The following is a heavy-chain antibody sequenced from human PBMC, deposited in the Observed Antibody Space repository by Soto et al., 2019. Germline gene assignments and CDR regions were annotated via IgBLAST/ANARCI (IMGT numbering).Heavy chain of an antibody. D-gene: IGHD3-3*01. V-gene: IGHV3-11*01. J-gene: IGHJ3*02. CDR1: GFTFSDYY. CDR3: ARDRRITIFGVVNYCFDI. CDR2: ISSSGSTI. Sequence: PGGSLRLSCAASGFTFSDYYMSWIRQAPGKGLEWVSYISSSGSTIYYADSVKGRFTISRDNAKNSLYLQMNSLRAEDTAVYYCARDRRITIFGVVNYCFDIWGQGTMVTVSS.